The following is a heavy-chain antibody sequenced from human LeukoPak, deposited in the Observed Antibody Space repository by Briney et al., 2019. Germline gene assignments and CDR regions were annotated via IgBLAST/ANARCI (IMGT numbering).Heavy chain of an antibody. D-gene: IGHD2-2*01. CDR2: IIPILGIA. Sequence: SVKLSCNASGATFSSYAISWVRQAPGQGLEWMGRIIPILGIANYAQKFQGRVTITADKSTSTAYMELRSLRSEDTAVYYCASSYCSSTSCKTGNWFDPWGQGTLVTVSS. J-gene: IGHJ5*02. V-gene: IGHV1-69*04. CDR3: ASSYCSSTSCKTGNWFDP. CDR1: GATFSSYA.